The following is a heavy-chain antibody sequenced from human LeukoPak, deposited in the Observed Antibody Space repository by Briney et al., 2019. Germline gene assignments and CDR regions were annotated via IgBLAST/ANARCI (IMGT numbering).Heavy chain of an antibody. CDR1: GGSFSGYY. J-gene: IGHJ6*03. CDR3: ARGVAAACFPYYYYYIDL. D-gene: IGHD6-13*01. V-gene: IGHV4-34*01. Sequence: PSETLSLTCAVYGGSFSGYYWSWIRQPPGKGLEWIGEINHSGSTNYNPSLKSRVTISVDTSKNQFSLKLSSVTAADTAVYYCARGVAAACFPYYYYYIDLWGKGTTVTVSS. CDR2: INHSGST.